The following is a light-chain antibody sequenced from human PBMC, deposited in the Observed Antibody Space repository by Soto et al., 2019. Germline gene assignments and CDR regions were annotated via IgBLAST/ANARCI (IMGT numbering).Light chain of an antibody. CDR3: CSYATTFYV. CDR1: TIDVDSSNY. V-gene: IGLV2-11*01. Sequence: QSALTQPRSVSGSPGQSVTISCTGPTIDVDSSNYASWYQQHPGKAPKLMIYDVSERPSGVPDRFSGSKSGSTASLTISGLQAEDEADYYCCSYATTFYVFGSGTKVTV. J-gene: IGLJ1*01. CDR2: DVS.